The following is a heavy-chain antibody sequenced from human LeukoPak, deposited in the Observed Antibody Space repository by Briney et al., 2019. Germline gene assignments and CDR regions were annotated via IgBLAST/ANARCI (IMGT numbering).Heavy chain of an antibody. CDR3: AKRGVVIRVILVGFHKEAYYFDS. CDR2: ISDSGGRT. D-gene: IGHD3-22*01. V-gene: IGHV3-23*02. J-gene: IGHJ4*02. CDR1: VITHNNYD. Sequence: GGSPRLSCAVSVITHNNYDISWVRHPPGKGLEYVAGISDSGGRTNYEGSVKGRFIISRDKPKNTLYLKMNSVRSEDTAVYFCAKRGVVIRVILVGFHKEAYYFDSWGQGALVTVSS.